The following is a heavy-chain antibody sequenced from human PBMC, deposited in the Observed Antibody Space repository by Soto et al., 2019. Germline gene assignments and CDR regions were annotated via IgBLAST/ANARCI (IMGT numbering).Heavy chain of an antibody. J-gene: IGHJ4*02. CDR3: AKDFIGYCTSVNCHIFDF. CDR1: GFSFSSYA. CDR2: ISNDGTKV. D-gene: IGHD2-8*02. Sequence: QVQLVESGGGVVQPGTSLRLSCEASGFSFSSYAIHWVRQAPGKGLEWVAGISNDGTKVHYTDSVKGRFSISTDKSKNMVYLQMNSLRSEDTAVYYCAKDFIGYCTSVNCHIFDFWGQGTLVTVPS. V-gene: IGHV3-30*18.